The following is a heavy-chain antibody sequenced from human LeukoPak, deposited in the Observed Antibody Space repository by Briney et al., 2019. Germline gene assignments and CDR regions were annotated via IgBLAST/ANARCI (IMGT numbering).Heavy chain of an antibody. V-gene: IGHV1-69*13. CDR2: IIPILGTA. D-gene: IGHD5/OR15-5a*01. CDR1: GGTFSSYA. CDR3: ARDKVYLKEANYYYYGMDV. J-gene: IGHJ6*02. Sequence: SVKVSCKASGGTFSSYAISWVRQAPGQGLEWMGGIIPILGTANYAQKFQGRVTITADESTSTAYMELSSLRSEDTAVYYCARDKVYLKEANYYYYGMDVWGQGTTVTVSS.